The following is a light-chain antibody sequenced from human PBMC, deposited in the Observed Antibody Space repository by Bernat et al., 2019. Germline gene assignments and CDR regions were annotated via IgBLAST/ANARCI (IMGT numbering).Light chain of an antibody. CDR3: QQYGSSSIT. V-gene: IGKV3-20*01. CDR1: QSVSSSY. J-gene: IGKJ5*01. Sequence: EIVLTQSPGTLSLSPGERATLSCRASQSVSSSYLAWYQQKPGQAPRLLLYGASSRATVIPDRFSGSGSGTDFTLTISRLEPEDFAVYYCQQYGSSSITFGQGTRLEIK. CDR2: GAS.